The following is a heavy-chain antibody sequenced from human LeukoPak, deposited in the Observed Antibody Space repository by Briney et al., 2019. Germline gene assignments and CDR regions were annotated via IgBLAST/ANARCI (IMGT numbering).Heavy chain of an antibody. CDR1: GFSFSNYW. J-gene: IGHJ4*02. CDR3: AKGPNYFDS. V-gene: IGHV3-74*01. CDR2: MNSDGSTT. Sequence: GGSLRLSCAASGFSFSNYWMHWVRHAPGKGLVWVTRMNSDGSTTYYADSVQGRFTISRDNAKNTLYLQMNSLRAEDTAMYFCAKGPNYFDSWGQGTLVTVSS.